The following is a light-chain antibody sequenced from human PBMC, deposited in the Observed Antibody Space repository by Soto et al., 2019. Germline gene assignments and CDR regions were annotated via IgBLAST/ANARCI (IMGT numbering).Light chain of an antibody. CDR2: GAS. Sequence: EIVLTQSPGTLSLSPGERATLSCRASQSVSSSYLAWYQQNPCQAPRLLIYGASSRATGIPDRFSGSGSGPDVTLTLSMLEPDEYAVYYCPQYVSVPRTFGQGTKAE. CDR1: QSVSSSY. J-gene: IGKJ1*01. V-gene: IGKV3-20*01. CDR3: PQYVSVPRT.